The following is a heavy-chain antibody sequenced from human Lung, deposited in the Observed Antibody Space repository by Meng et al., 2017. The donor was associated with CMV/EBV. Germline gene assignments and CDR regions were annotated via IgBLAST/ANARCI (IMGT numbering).Heavy chain of an antibody. V-gene: IGHV1-2*02. D-gene: IGHD3-22*01. CDR3: ARGPIIMIEVAPYGMDV. J-gene: IGHJ6*02. CDR2: INPNSGDT. Sequence: ASXXVSXKASGYTFSGYYMHWVRQAPGQGLEWMGWINPNSGDTNYPQKFQGRVTMTMDTSISTAHMELSRLRSDDTAMYYCARGPIIMIEVAPYGMDVWGQGTXVTVSS. CDR1: GYTFSGYY.